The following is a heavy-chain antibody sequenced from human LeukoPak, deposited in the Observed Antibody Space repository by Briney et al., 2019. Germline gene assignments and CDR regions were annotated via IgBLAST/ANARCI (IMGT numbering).Heavy chain of an antibody. CDR3: ARRPTGDPKFDY. V-gene: IGHV4-59*08. CDR2: IYYSGST. J-gene: IGHJ4*02. Sequence: PSETLSLTCTVSGGSISSYYWSWIRQPPGKGLEWIGYIYYSGSTNYNPSLKSRVTISVDTSKNRFSLKLSTVTAADTAVYYCARRPTGDPKFDYWGQGTLVTVSP. D-gene: IGHD7-27*01. CDR1: GGSISSYY.